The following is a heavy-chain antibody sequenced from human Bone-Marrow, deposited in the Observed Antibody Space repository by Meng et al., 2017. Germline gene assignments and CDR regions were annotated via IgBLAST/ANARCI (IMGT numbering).Heavy chain of an antibody. CDR2: IVGSGTI. V-gene: IGHV3-23*04. Sequence: EVQLVEYGGGFVKPGGSRRLSLDSSGLGFSSYAMSCVRQPPGKGLEWVSLIVGSGTIHYADSVKGRVTISRDNSKNPVYLEMNSLRVEDTAVYYCAKDDSSGYGPDYWGQGTLVTVSS. CDR1: GLGFSSYA. CDR3: AKDDSSGYGPDY. J-gene: IGHJ4*02. D-gene: IGHD5-18*01.